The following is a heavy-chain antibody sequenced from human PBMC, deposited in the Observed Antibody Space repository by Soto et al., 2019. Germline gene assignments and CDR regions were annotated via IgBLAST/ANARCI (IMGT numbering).Heavy chain of an antibody. CDR1: GGSISSGDYY. CDR3: ARASYYTNWFDP. Sequence: SETLSLTCTVSGGSISSGDYYWSWIRQPPGKGLEWIGYIYYSGSTYYNPSLKSRVTISVDTSKNQFSLKLSSVTAADTAVYYCARASYYTNWFDPWGQGTLVTVSS. V-gene: IGHV4-30-4*01. CDR2: IYYSGST. J-gene: IGHJ5*02. D-gene: IGHD3-10*01.